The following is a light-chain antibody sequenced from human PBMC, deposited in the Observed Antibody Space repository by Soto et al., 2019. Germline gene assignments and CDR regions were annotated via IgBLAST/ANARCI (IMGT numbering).Light chain of an antibody. CDR2: LGS. Sequence: DIVMTQSPLSLPVTPGEPASISCRSSQSLLYSNGYNYLDWYLQKPGQSPRLLIYLGSNRASGVPDRFSGSGSGTDFALKISRVEAEDVGVYYCMQTLQTPLTFGGGTKLEIK. J-gene: IGKJ4*01. V-gene: IGKV2-28*01. CDR3: MQTLQTPLT. CDR1: QSLLYSNGYNY.